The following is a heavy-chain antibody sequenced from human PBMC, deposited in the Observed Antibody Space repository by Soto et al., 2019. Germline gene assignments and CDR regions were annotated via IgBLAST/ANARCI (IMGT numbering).Heavy chain of an antibody. CDR3: ARANMVGATLGAFDI. CDR2: IIPIFGTA. D-gene: IGHD1-26*01. J-gene: IGHJ3*02. Sequence: GASVKVSCKASGGTFSSYAISWVRQAPGQGLEWMGGIIPIFGTANYAQKFQGRVTITADESTSTAYMELSSLRSEDTAVYYCARANMVGATLGAFDIWGQGTMVTVSS. CDR1: GGTFSSYA. V-gene: IGHV1-69*13.